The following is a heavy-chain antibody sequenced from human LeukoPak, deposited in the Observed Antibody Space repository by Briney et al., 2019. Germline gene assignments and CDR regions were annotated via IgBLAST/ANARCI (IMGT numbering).Heavy chain of an antibody. CDR1: GFTFSSYS. V-gene: IGHV3-21*01. CDR2: ISSSSSYI. Sequence: GGSLRLSCAASGFTFSSYSMNWVRQAPGKGLEWVSSISSSSSYIYYADSVKGRFTISRDNAKNSLYPQMNSLRAEDTAVYYCARDPSYYDSSGYNYFDYWGQGTLVTVSS. J-gene: IGHJ4*02. D-gene: IGHD3-22*01. CDR3: ARDPSYYDSSGYNYFDY.